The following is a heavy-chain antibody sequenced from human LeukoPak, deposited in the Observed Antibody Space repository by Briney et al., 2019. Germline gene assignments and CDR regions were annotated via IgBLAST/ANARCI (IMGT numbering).Heavy chain of an antibody. CDR1: GFTFSSYS. CDR3: AKGTTIVVVAATLDY. D-gene: IGHD2-15*01. J-gene: IGHJ4*02. CDR2: ISGSGGST. V-gene: IGHV3-23*01. Sequence: GGSLRLSCAASGFTFSSYSMNWVRQAPGKRLEWVSAISGSGGSTYYADSVKGRFTISRDNSKNTLYLQMNSLRAEDTAVYYCAKGTTIVVVAATLDYWGQGTLVTVSS.